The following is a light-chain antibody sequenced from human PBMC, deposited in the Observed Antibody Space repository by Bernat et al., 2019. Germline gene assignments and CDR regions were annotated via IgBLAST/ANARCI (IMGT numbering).Light chain of an antibody. J-gene: IGLJ3*02. Sequence: SYELTQPPSVSVSPGQTASITCSGDKLGDKYACWYQQKPGQSPVLVIYQDSKRPSGIPERFSGPNFGNTATLTISGTQAMDEADYYCQAWDSSSKVFGGGTKLTVL. CDR1: KLGDKY. CDR2: QDS. V-gene: IGLV3-1*01. CDR3: QAWDSSSKV.